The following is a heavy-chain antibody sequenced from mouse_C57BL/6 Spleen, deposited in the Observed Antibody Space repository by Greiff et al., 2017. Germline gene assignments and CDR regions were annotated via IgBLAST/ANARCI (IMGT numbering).Heavy chain of an antibody. J-gene: IGHJ4*01. Sequence: VQLQQSGPELVKPGASVKISCKASGYSFTGYYMNWVKQSPEKSLEWIGEINPSTGGTTYNQKFKAKATLTVDKSSSTAYMQLKSLTSEDSAVYYCARSEGYSNYVYAMDYWGQGTSVTVSS. V-gene: IGHV1-42*01. CDR3: ARSEGYSNYVYAMDY. CDR1: GYSFTGYY. CDR2: INPSTGGT. D-gene: IGHD2-5*01.